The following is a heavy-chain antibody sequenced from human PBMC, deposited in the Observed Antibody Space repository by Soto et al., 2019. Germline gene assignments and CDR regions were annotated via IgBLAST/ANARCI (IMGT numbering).Heavy chain of an antibody. V-gene: IGHV3-23*01. D-gene: IGHD3-3*01. Sequence: GGPLRLSCAASGFTISSYAMSWVRQAPGKGLEWVSAISGSGGSTYYADSVKGRFTISRDNAKNSLYLQMNSLRAEDTAVYYCARGRYDFWSGYYTHAFDIWGQGTMVTVSS. J-gene: IGHJ3*02. CDR3: ARGRYDFWSGYYTHAFDI. CDR2: ISGSGGST. CDR1: GFTISSYA.